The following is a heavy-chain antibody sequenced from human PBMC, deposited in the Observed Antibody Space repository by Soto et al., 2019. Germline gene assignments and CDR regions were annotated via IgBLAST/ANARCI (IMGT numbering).Heavy chain of an antibody. Sequence: QVQLVESGGGVVQPGRSLRLSCAASGFTFSSYGMHWVRQAPGKGLEWVAVISYDGSNKYYADSVKGRFTISRDNSKNALHLQMNSLRAADTAVYCCGKDQVRVVVAAAFDFWGQGTLVTVSS. V-gene: IGHV3-30*18. D-gene: IGHD2-15*01. J-gene: IGHJ4*02. CDR3: GKDQVRVVVAAAFDF. CDR1: GFTFSSYG. CDR2: ISYDGSNK.